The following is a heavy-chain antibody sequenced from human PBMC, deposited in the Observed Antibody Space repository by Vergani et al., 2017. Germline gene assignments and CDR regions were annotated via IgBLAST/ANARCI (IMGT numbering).Heavy chain of an antibody. CDR2: ISWNSGSI. D-gene: IGHD2-2*01. Sequence: EVQLVETGGGLIQPGGSLRLSCAASGFTFDDYAMHWVRQAPGKGLEWVSGISWNSGSIGYADSVKGRFTISRDNAKNSLYLQMNSLRAEDTALYYCAKWYCSSTSCYLFFDYWGQGTLVTVSS. CDR1: GFTFDDYA. V-gene: IGHV3-9*01. CDR3: AKWYCSSTSCYLFFDY. J-gene: IGHJ4*02.